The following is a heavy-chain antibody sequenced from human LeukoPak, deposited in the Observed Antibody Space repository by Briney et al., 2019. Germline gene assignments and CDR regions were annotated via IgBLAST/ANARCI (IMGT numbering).Heavy chain of an antibody. CDR3: AKNRRFGELTNWFDP. Sequence: GGSLRLSCAASGFTFSSYGMHWVRQAPGKGLEWVAVISYDGSNKYYADSVKGRFTISRDNSKDTLYLQMNSLRAGDTAVYYCAKNRRFGELTNWFDPWGQGTLVTVSS. V-gene: IGHV3-30*18. CDR1: GFTFSSYG. D-gene: IGHD3-10*01. J-gene: IGHJ5*02. CDR2: ISYDGSNK.